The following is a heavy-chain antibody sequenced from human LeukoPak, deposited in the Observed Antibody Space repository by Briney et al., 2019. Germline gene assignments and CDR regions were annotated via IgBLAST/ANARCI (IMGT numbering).Heavy chain of an antibody. V-gene: IGHV4-39*01. CDR1: AGSISSGDYY. CDR2: IYYSGST. CDR3: ATLNPTYYYDSSGYESSDY. D-gene: IGHD3-22*01. Sequence: SDTLSLTCTVSAGSISSGDYYWGWLRQRPGTGLECIGTIYYSGSTYYNPSLKSRATISVDTSKNQFSLKLSSVTAADTAVYYCATLNPTYYYDSSGYESSDYWGQGTLVTVSS. J-gene: IGHJ4*02.